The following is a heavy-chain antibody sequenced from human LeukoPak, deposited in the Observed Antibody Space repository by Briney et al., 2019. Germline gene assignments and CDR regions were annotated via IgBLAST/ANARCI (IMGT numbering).Heavy chain of an antibody. Sequence: PSETLSLTCTVSGGSISSYYWSWIRQPPEKGLEWIGYIYYSGSTNYNPSLKSRVTISVDTSKNQFSLKLSSVTAADTAVYYCARVKAVAGRTLYYYGMDVWGQGTTVTVSS. CDR1: GGSISSYY. CDR2: IYYSGST. D-gene: IGHD6-19*01. V-gene: IGHV4-59*01. J-gene: IGHJ6*02. CDR3: ARVKAVAGRTLYYYGMDV.